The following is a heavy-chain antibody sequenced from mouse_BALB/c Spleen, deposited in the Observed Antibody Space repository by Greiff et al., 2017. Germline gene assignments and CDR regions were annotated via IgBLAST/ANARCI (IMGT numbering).Heavy chain of an antibody. V-gene: IGHV5-12-2*01. Sequence: EVQGVESGGGLVQPGGSLKLSCAASGFTFSSYTMSWVRQTPEKRLEWVAYISNGGGSTYYPDTVKGRFTISRDNAKNTLYLQMSSLKSEDTAMYYCARHYYGSWYFDVWGAGTTVTVSS. D-gene: IGHD1-2*01. CDR2: ISNGGGST. CDR3: ARHYYGSWYFDV. J-gene: IGHJ1*01. CDR1: GFTFSSYT.